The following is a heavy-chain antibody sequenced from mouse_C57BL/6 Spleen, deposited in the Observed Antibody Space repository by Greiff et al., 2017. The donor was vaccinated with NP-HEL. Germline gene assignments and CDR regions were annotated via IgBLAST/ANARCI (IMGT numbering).Heavy chain of an antibody. D-gene: IGHD2-3*01. Sequence: DVQLQESGPGLVKPSQSLSLTCSVTGYSITSGYYWNWIRQFPGNKLEWMGYISYDGSNNYNPSLKNRISITRDTSKNQFFLKLNSVTTEDTATYYCARDPLYEGFAYWGQGTLVTVSA. J-gene: IGHJ3*01. V-gene: IGHV3-6*01. CDR1: GYSITSGYY. CDR3: ARDPLYEGFAY. CDR2: ISYDGSN.